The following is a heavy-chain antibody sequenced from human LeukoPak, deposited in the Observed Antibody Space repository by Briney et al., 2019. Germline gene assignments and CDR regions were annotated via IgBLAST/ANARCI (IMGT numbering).Heavy chain of an antibody. J-gene: IGHJ4*02. Sequence: EASVKVSCKASGYTFTSYDINWVRQATGQGLEWMGWMNPNSGNTGYAQKFQGRVTITRNTSISTAYMELSSLRSEDTAVYYCARVVRAYGDYVYYWGQGTLVTVSS. CDR2: MNPNSGNT. D-gene: IGHD4-17*01. CDR3: ARVVRAYGDYVYY. CDR1: GYTFTSYD. V-gene: IGHV1-8*03.